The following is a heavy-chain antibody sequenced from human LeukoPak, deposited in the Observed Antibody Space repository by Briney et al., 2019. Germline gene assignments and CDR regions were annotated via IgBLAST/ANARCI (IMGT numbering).Heavy chain of an antibody. V-gene: IGHV1-24*01. CDR2: FEPEDGET. D-gene: IGHD5/OR15-5a*01. CDR1: GYTLNDLS. J-gene: IGHJ4*02. Sequence: ASVKVSCKVSGYTLNDLSMHWVRQAPGRGLEWMGGFEPEDGETIYTQKFQGRVTMTEDTSTDTAYMELRSLRSEDTAVYYCAAGGVYDLFDYWGQGTLVTVSS. CDR3: AAGGVYDLFDY.